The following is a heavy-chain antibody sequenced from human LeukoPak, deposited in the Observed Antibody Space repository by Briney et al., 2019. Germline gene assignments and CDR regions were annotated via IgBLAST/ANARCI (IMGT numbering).Heavy chain of an antibody. Sequence: ASVKVSCKASGYTFTSYDINWVRQAPGQGLEWMGRIIPIFGTANYAQKFQGRVTITTDESTSTAYMELSSLRSEDTAVYYCAREQGSGWYKQSAIYFDYWGQGTLVTVSS. V-gene: IGHV1-69*05. CDR1: GYTFTSYD. J-gene: IGHJ4*02. CDR3: AREQGSGWYKQSAIYFDY. D-gene: IGHD6-19*01. CDR2: IIPIFGTA.